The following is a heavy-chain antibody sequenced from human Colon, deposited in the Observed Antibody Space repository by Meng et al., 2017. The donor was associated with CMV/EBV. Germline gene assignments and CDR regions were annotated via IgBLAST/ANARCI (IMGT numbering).Heavy chain of an antibody. Sequence: QVQLVQSGAEVKKPGASVKFSCKASGYTFSDYHIHWVRQAPGQGLEWMGWINSNSGATDYAQKFQGRLTMTRDTSITTVYMELSSLRSDDTAVYYCARDPSGSRVPFDYWGQGSLVTVSS. J-gene: IGHJ4*02. CDR2: INSNSGAT. CDR3: ARDPSGSRVPFDY. V-gene: IGHV1-2*02. D-gene: IGHD1-26*01. CDR1: GYTFSDYH.